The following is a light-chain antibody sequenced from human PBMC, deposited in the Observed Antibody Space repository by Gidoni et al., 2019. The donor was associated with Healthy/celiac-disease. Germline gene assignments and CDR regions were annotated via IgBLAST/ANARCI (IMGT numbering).Light chain of an antibody. CDR3: QQSYSTPPT. CDR1: QSISSY. V-gene: IGKV1-39*01. J-gene: IGKJ4*01. CDR2: AAS. Sequence: IQMTQSPSSLSASVGDRVTITCRASQSISSYLNWYQQKPGKAPKLLIYAASSLQSGVPSRFSGSGSGTDFTLTISSLQPEDVATYYCQQSYSTPPTFGGGTKVEIK.